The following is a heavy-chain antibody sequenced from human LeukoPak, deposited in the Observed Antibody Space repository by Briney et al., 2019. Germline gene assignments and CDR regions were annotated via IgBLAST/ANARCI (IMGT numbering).Heavy chain of an antibody. CDR1: GGSFSGYY. V-gene: IGHV4-34*01. J-gene: IGHJ4*02. Sequence: PSETLSLTCAVYGGSFSGYYWSWIRQPPGKGLEWIGEINHSGSTNYNPSLKSRVTISVDTSKNQFSLKLSSVTAADTAVYYCARVWYGFWSGYRFDYWGQGTLVTVSS. CDR2: INHSGST. CDR3: ARVWYGFWSGYRFDY. D-gene: IGHD3-3*01.